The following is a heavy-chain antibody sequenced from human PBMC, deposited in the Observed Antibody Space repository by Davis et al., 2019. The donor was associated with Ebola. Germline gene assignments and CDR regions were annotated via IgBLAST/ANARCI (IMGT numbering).Heavy chain of an antibody. D-gene: IGHD1-7*01. J-gene: IGHJ4*02. V-gene: IGHV4-34*01. Sequence: GSLRLSCAVYGGSFSGYYWSWIRQTPGKGLEWIGEINHSGSANYNPSLKSRVTVSVDTSKNQFSLKLSSVTAADTAVYYCARGNSGYYFDYWGQGTLVTVSS. CDR1: GGSFSGYY. CDR3: ARGNSGYYFDY. CDR2: INHSGSA.